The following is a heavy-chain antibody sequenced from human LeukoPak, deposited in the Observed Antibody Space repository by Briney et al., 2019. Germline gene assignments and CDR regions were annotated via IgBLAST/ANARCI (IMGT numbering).Heavy chain of an antibody. J-gene: IGHJ6*03. CDR1: GGTFSSYA. V-gene: IGHV1-69*13. Sequence: ASVKVSCKASGGTFSSYAISWVRQAPGQGLEWMGGIIPIFGTANYAQKLQGRVTITADESTSTAYMELSSLRSEDTAVYYCARAPGGLYYYYMDVWGKGTTVTISS. D-gene: IGHD2-15*01. CDR2: IIPIFGTA. CDR3: ARAPGGLYYYYMDV.